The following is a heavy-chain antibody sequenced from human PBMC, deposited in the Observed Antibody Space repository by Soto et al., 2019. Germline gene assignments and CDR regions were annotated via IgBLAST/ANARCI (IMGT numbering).Heavy chain of an antibody. D-gene: IGHD3-9*01. CDR2: ISYDGSNK. V-gene: IGHV3-30*18. CDR1: GFTFSSHG. CDR3: AKSETRYFDSYYFDY. J-gene: IGHJ4*02. Sequence: GGSLRLSCAASGFTFSSHGMHWVRQAPGKGLEWVAVISYDGSNKYYADSVKGRFTTSRDNSKNTLYLQMNSLRAEDTAVYYCAKSETRYFDSYYFDYWGQGTLVTVSS.